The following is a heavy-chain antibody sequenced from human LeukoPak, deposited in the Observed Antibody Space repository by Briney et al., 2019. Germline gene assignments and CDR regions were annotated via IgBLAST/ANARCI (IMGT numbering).Heavy chain of an antibody. Sequence: GESLKISSKVSGYSFTSYWIAWVRQMPAKGLQCMGIIYPGDSDTRYSPSFQGQVTISADKSISTAYLQWSSLKASDTAMYYCARSAGTPLYYFDYWGQGTLVTVSS. CDR1: GYSFTSYW. CDR3: ARSAGTPLYYFDY. V-gene: IGHV5-51*01. CDR2: IYPGDSDT. J-gene: IGHJ4*02. D-gene: IGHD1-1*01.